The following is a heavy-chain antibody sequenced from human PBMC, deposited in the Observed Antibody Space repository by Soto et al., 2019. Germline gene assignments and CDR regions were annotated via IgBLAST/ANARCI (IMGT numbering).Heavy chain of an antibody. CDR1: GFTFSSYA. CDR2: IIPIFGTA. J-gene: IGHJ6*02. V-gene: IGHV1-69*01. D-gene: IGHD3-3*01. CDR3: ARGAYYDFWSGYYPYYYGMDV. Sequence: VQLLESGGGLVQPGGSLRLSCAASGFTFSSYAISWVRQAPGQGLEWMGGIIPIFGTANYAQKFQGRVTITADESTSTAYMELSSLRSEDTAVYYCARGAYYDFWSGYYPYYYGMDVWGQGTTVTVSS.